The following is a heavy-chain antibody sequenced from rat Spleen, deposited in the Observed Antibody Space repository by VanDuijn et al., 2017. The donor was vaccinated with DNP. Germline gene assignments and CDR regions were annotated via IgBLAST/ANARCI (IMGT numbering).Heavy chain of an antibody. D-gene: IGHD1-4*01. Sequence: EVQLVESGGGLVQPGGSLKLSCAASGFTFSHYGMAWVRQTPTKGLEWVASIHTGGTTTYYRDSVRGRFTISRDNAKNTQYLQMSKLGSEDTAIYYCARRTGITYYYVMDAWGQGASVTVSS. CDR3: ARRTGITYYYVMDA. J-gene: IGHJ4*01. CDR1: GFTFSHYG. CDR2: IHTGGTTT. V-gene: IGHV5S14*01.